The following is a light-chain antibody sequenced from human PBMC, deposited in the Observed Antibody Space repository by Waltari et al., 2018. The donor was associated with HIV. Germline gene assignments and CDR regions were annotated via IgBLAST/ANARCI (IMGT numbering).Light chain of an antibody. V-gene: IGKV4-1*01. Sequence: DIVMTQSPDSLAVSLGERATINCRYSQTVLYTSSNKNDLAWYQQRPGQPPKLRIYWSSTRESGVPDRFSGSGSGTDFTLTISSLQAEDVAFYYCQQYYSTPLTFGPGTKVDIK. J-gene: IGKJ3*01. CDR1: QTVLYTSSNKND. CDR2: WSS. CDR3: QQYYSTPLT.